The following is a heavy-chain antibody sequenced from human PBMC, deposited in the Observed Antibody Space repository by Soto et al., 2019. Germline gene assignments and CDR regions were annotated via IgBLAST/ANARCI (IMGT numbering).Heavy chain of an antibody. CDR2: IYYSGST. Sequence: PSETLSLTCTVSGGSVSSGSYYWSWIRQPPGKGLEWIGYIYYSGSTNYNPSLKSRVTISVDTSKNQFSLKLSSVTAADTAVYYCARDGGDYYYGMDVWGQGTTVTVSS. J-gene: IGHJ6*02. V-gene: IGHV4-61*01. CDR1: GGSVSSGSYY. D-gene: IGHD3-10*01. CDR3: ARDGGDYYYGMDV.